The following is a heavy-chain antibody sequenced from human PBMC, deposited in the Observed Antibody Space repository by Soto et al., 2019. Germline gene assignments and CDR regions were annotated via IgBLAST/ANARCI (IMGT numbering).Heavy chain of an antibody. CDR2: INHSGST. Sequence: SDTLSLTCAVYGGSFSGYYWSWVRQPPGKWLEWIGEINHSGSTNYNPSLKSRVTISVDTSKNQFSLKLSSVTAADTAVYYCARGQRRYYSYYGMDVWGQGXTVTVSS. CDR1: GGSFSGYY. J-gene: IGHJ6*02. V-gene: IGHV4-34*01. CDR3: ARGQRRYYSYYGMDV.